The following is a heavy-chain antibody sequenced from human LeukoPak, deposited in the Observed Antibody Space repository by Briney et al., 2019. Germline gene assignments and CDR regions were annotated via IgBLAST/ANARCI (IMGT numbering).Heavy chain of an antibody. CDR2: IYHSGST. CDR1: GGSISSSNW. V-gene: IGHV4-4*02. Sequence: PSETLSLTCAVSGGSISSSNWWSWVRQPPGKGLEWIGEIYHSGSTNYNPSLKSRVTISVDKSKNQFSLKLSSVTAADTAVYYCARVGFDILTGYQLRHYYYYYMDVWGKGTTVTISS. D-gene: IGHD3-9*01. J-gene: IGHJ6*03. CDR3: ARVGFDILTGYQLRHYYYYYMDV.